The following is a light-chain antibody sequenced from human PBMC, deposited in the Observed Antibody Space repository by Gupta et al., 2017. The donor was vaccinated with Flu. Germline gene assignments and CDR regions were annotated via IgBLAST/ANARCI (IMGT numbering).Light chain of an antibody. CDR1: QSISSY. CDR2: AAS. Sequence: DMSMTQSPSSLSASVGDRVTITCRASQSISSYLNWYQQKPGKAPKLLIYAASSLQSGVTSRCSGSGAGTDFSLTIISLQPEDFATDYCQQRYSTPYSFGQGTKLEIK. CDR3: QQRYSTPYS. V-gene: IGKV1-39*01. J-gene: IGKJ2*03.